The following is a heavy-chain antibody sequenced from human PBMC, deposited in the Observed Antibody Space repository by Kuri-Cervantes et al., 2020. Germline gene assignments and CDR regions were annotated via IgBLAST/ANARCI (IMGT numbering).Heavy chain of an antibody. J-gene: IGHJ4*01. D-gene: IGHD3-22*01. V-gene: IGHV3-23*01. CDR3: ARFSLDSSGPYRGYFDY. Sequence: GESLKISCAASGFTFSSYAMSWVRQAPGKGLEWVSAISGSGGSTYYADSVKGRFTISRDNSKNTLYLQMNSLRAEDTALYYCARFSLDSSGPYRGYFDYWGHGTLVTVSS. CDR2: ISGSGGST. CDR1: GFTFSSYA.